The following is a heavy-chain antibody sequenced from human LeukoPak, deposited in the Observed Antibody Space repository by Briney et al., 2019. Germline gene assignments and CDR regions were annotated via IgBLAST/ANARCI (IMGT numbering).Heavy chain of an antibody. J-gene: IGHJ4*02. CDR2: IYPGDSDT. CDR1: GYSFTSYW. Sequence: GESLRISCKGSGYSFTSYWIGWVRQMPGKGPEWMGIIYPGDSDTRYSPSFQGQVTISADKSISTAYLQWSSLKASDTAMYYCARHLMVRVIDYWGQGTLVTVSS. D-gene: IGHD3-10*01. V-gene: IGHV5-51*01. CDR3: ARHLMVRVIDY.